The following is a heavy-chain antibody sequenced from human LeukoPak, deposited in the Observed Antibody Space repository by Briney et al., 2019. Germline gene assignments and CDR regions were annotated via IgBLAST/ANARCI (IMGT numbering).Heavy chain of an antibody. Sequence: SVKVSCKASGYTLTSYGISWVRQAPGQGLEWMGGIIPIFGTANYAQKFQGRVTITTDESTSTAYMELSSLRSEDTAVYYCAREVPIVVVPAATWFDPWGQGTLVTVSS. V-gene: IGHV1-69*05. J-gene: IGHJ5*02. CDR2: IIPIFGTA. D-gene: IGHD2-2*01. CDR1: GYTLTSYG. CDR3: AREVPIVVVPAATWFDP.